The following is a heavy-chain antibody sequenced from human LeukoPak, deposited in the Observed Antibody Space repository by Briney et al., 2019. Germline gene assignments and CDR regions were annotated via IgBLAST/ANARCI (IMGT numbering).Heavy chain of an antibody. V-gene: IGHV1-2*02. CDR1: GYTFTGYX. CDR2: INSNNGDT. J-gene: IGHJ4*02. Sequence: ASVKVSCKASGYTFTGYXXXXXXXXXGXXXXWVGGINSNNGDTHYAQNFQGRVTMTXXXXISTAYMELSRLGSDDTAVYYCARDGDGYNLDWGQGTLVTVSS. D-gene: IGHD5-24*01. CDR3: ARDGDGYNLD.